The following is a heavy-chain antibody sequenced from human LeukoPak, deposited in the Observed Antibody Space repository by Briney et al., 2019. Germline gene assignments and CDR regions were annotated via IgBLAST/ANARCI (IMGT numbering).Heavy chain of an antibody. CDR1: SGSFSGYY. V-gene: IGHV4-34*01. Sequence: SETLSLTCAVYSGSFSGYYWSWIRQPPGKGLEWVGEIYHSGSTNYNPSLKSRVTISVDTSKNQFSLPLSSVTAADTAVYYCARGFATMVRGVVLDFWGQGTLVTVSS. CDR2: IYHSGST. D-gene: IGHD3-10*01. J-gene: IGHJ4*02. CDR3: ARGFATMVRGVVLDF.